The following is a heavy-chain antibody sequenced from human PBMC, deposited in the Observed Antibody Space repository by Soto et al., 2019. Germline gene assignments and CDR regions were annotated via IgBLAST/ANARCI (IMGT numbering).Heavy chain of an antibody. Sequence: PGGSLKLSCAASGFTFTNYGMQWVRQAPGKGLEWVAVIWYDGINKHYAESVKGRFSITRDDSKNTLYLQMNSLRVEDTAVYYCARGYSSSSAAFDYWGQGTLVTVSS. J-gene: IGHJ4*02. CDR1: GFTFTNYG. D-gene: IGHD6-13*01. CDR3: ARGYSSSSAAFDY. CDR2: IWYDGINK. V-gene: IGHV3-33*01.